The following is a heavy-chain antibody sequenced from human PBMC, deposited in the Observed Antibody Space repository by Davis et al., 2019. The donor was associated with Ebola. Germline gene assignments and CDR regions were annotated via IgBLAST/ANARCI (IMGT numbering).Heavy chain of an antibody. CDR1: GFSLSTSGVG. CDR3: AHSPGGDYADYYDY. V-gene: IGHV2-5*01. D-gene: IGHD4-17*01. CDR2: IYWNGDP. Sequence: SGPTLVKPTQTLTLTCTFSGFSLSTSGVGVGWIRQPPGKALEWLALIYWNGDPRYSPSLKSRLTITKDTSKNQVVLTFTNMDPVDTATYYCAHSPGGDYADYYDYWGQGTLVTVSS. J-gene: IGHJ4*02.